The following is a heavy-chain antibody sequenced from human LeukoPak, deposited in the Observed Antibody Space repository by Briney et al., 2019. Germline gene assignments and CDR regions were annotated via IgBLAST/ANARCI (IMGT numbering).Heavy chain of an antibody. CDR1: GGSISSYY. Sequence: PSETLSLTCTVSGGSISSYYWSWIRQPPGKGLDWMGYVYYSGSTNYNPSLKSRVTISVDTSKNQFSLKLSSVTAADTAVNYCARDRLYCSSTSCFHYFDYWGQGTLVTVSS. CDR2: VYYSGST. V-gene: IGHV4-59*01. J-gene: IGHJ4*02. D-gene: IGHD2-2*01. CDR3: ARDRLYCSSTSCFHYFDY.